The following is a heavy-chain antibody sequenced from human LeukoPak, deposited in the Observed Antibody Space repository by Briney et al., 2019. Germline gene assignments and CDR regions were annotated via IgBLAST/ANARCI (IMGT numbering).Heavy chain of an antibody. D-gene: IGHD2-21*01. CDR2: ISGSSSYI. CDR3: ARDGGAYPGYYYYGMDV. Sequence: GGSLRLSCAASGFTFSTYSMNWVRQAPGKGLEWVSSISGSSSYIYYAESVKGRFTISRDNAKNSLYLQMNSLRAEDTAVYYCARDGGAYPGYYYYGMDVWGQGTTVTVSS. V-gene: IGHV3-21*01. J-gene: IGHJ6*02. CDR1: GFTFSTYS.